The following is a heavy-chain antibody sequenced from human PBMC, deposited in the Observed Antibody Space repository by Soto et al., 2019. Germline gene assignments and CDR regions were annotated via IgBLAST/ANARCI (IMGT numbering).Heavy chain of an antibody. D-gene: IGHD6-13*01. Sequence: QVQLVQSGAEVKKPGSSVKVSCRAAGGTFSDYALSWVRQAPGQAPEWMGGIIPMFRTTNYAQRFRGRVTITADDSATTAHMELGSLRSDDTAVYYCARGRGMGFSSSWNIYWYYNMDVWGQGTTVNVSS. J-gene: IGHJ6*02. CDR2: IIPMFRTT. CDR3: ARGRGMGFSSSWNIYWYYNMDV. V-gene: IGHV1-69*01. CDR1: GGTFSDYA.